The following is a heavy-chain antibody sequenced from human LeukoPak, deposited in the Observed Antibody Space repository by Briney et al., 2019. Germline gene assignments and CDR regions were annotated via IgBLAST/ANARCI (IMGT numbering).Heavy chain of an antibody. Sequence: GGSLRLSCAASGFTVSSNYMSWVRQAPGKGLEWVSVIYSGGSTYYADSVKGRFTISRDNSKNTLYLQMNSLRAEDTAVYYCARDKTYYDFWSGPGAFDIWGQGTMVTVSS. J-gene: IGHJ3*02. V-gene: IGHV3-66*01. D-gene: IGHD3-3*01. CDR3: ARDKTYYDFWSGPGAFDI. CDR1: GFTVSSNY. CDR2: IYSGGST.